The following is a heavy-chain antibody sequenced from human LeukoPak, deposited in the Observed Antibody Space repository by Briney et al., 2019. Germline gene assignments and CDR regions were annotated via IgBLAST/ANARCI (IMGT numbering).Heavy chain of an antibody. J-gene: IGHJ4*02. CDR3: ARDRYGDYPFDC. Sequence: PSQTLSLTCTVSGGSISSGGYYWSWIRQHPGKGLEWIGYIYYSGSTYYNPSLKSRVTISVDTSKNQFSLKLSSVTAADTAVYYCARDRYGDYPFDCWGQGTLVTVSS. D-gene: IGHD4-17*01. CDR2: IYYSGST. V-gene: IGHV4-31*03. CDR1: GGSISSGGYY.